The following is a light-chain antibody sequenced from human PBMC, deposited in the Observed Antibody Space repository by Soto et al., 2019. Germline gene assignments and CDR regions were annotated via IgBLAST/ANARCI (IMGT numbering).Light chain of an antibody. CDR3: QQYNNWPRT. CDR2: GAS. J-gene: IGKJ1*01. CDR1: QSVSRR. V-gene: IGKV3D-15*01. Sequence: EVVLTQSPGTLSLSPGGRATLSCRASQSVSRRLAWYQQRPGQSPRLLISGASMRASGVPVRFIGSGSGTDFTLTITRLEPEDFAVYYCQQYNNWPRTFGQGTKVEIK.